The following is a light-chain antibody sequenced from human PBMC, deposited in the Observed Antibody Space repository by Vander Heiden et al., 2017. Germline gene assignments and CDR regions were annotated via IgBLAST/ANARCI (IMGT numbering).Light chain of an antibody. CDR3: MQGTHWPPWT. Sequence: DVVMTQFPLSLHVTLGQPASISCRSSQSLVYSDGNTYLSWFQQRPGQSPRRLIYKVSNRDSGVPDRFSGSGSDTDFTLKISRVEAEDVGIYYCMQGTHWPPWTFGQGTKVEIK. CDR2: KVS. J-gene: IGKJ1*01. V-gene: IGKV2-30*01. CDR1: QSLVYSDGNTY.